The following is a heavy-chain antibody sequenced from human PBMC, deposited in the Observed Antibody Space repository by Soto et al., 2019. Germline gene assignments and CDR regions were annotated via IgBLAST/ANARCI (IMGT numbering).Heavy chain of an antibody. Sequence: QVQLVQSGAEVKKPGASVRVSCKTSGYTFASYDINWVRQATGQGLEGMGWMNHNTDNSGYAQKFQGRVTMTSDTSISTAYLDLSSLRSEDTAIYYCASNPRGITIYDYWGQGTLVTVSS. D-gene: IGHD3-3*01. J-gene: IGHJ4*02. CDR2: MNHNTDNS. V-gene: IGHV1-8*01. CDR3: ASNPRGITIYDY. CDR1: GYTFASYD.